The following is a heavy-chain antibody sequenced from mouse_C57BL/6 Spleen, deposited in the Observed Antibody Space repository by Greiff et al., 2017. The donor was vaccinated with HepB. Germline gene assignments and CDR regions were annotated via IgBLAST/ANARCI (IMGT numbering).Heavy chain of an antibody. CDR2: ISSGGSYT. CDR3: ARRGDYDYDWFAY. J-gene: IGHJ3*01. D-gene: IGHD2-4*01. CDR1: GFTFSSYG. V-gene: IGHV5-6*02. Sequence: DVMLVESGGDLVKPGGSLKLSCAASGFTFSSYGMSWVRQTPDKRLEWVATISSGGSYTYYPDSVKGRFTISRDNAKNTLYLQMSSLKSEDTAMYYCARRGDYDYDWFAYWGQGTLVTVSA.